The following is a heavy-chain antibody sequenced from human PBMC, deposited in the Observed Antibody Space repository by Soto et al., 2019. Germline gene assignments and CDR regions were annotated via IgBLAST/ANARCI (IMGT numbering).Heavy chain of an antibody. V-gene: IGHV3-48*02. CDR3: TTSNGHLNH. Sequence: EVQLVESGGGWVQPGGSLRLSCAASGFTFSVYSMNWVRQAPGKGLDWVSYITGSSDRILFADSVKGRFTVSRDNAKNSLYLQMNSLRDEDTGVYYCTTSNGHLNHWGQGTLVYVSS. CDR2: ITGSSDRI. D-gene: IGHD3-22*01. CDR1: GFTFSVYS. J-gene: IGHJ4*02.